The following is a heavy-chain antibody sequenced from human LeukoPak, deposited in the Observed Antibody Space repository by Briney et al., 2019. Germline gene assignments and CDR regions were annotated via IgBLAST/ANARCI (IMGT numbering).Heavy chain of an antibody. CDR2: INPNSGGT. V-gene: IGHV1-2*02. J-gene: IGHJ4*02. CDR1: GYTFTGYY. CDR3: ARGYVLRYFDWLSPFDY. Sequence: ASVKVSCKASGYTFTGYYMHWVRQAPGQGLEWMGWINPNSGGTNYAQKFQGRVTMTRDTSISTAYMELSRLRSDDTAVYYCARGYVLRYFDWLSPFDYWGQGTLVTVSS. D-gene: IGHD3-9*01.